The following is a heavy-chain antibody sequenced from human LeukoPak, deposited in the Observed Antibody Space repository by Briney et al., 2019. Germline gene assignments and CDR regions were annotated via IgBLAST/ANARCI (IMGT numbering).Heavy chain of an antibody. CDR2: VWYDGTNI. V-gene: IGHV3-33*01. Sequence: PGGSLRLSCAASGFTFSTYGMHWVRQAPGKGLEWVAVVWYDGTNIHYVDSVKGRFTISRDNSKNTLYLQMNSLRAEDTAVYYCARAPYGMDVWGQGTTVTVSS. CDR1: GFTFSTYG. CDR3: ARAPYGMDV. J-gene: IGHJ6*02.